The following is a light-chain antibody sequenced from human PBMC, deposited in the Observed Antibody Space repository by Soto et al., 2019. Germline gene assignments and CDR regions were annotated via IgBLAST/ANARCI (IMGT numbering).Light chain of an antibody. Sequence: QSVLTQPASMSGSPGQSITISCTGTSSDIGGYNFVSWYQQHPGKAPKLMIYEVTNRPSEVSNRFSGSKSGNTASLTISGLQAEDEAHYYCNSYTISNTYVLFGGGTKVTVL. J-gene: IGLJ2*01. CDR1: SSDIGGYNF. CDR3: NSYTISNTYVL. CDR2: EVT. V-gene: IGLV2-14*01.